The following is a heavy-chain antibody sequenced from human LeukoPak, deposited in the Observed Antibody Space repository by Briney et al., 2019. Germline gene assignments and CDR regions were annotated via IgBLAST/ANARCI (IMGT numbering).Heavy chain of an antibody. CDR1: GFTFSSYA. Sequence: GGSLRLSCAASGFTFSSYAMSGVRQAPGKGREGVSAISRSGGSTYYADSVKGRFTTSRDNAKKTLYLTMNSVTAKDTAVYYCAKFGGYCSSTSCYVRSYYYYGMDVWGQGTTVTVSS. CDR2: ISRSGGST. CDR3: AKFGGYCSSTSCYVRSYYYYGMDV. J-gene: IGHJ6*02. D-gene: IGHD2-2*01. V-gene: IGHV3-23*01.